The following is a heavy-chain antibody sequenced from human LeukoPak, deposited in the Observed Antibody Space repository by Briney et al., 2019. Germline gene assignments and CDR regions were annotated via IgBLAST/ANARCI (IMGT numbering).Heavy chain of an antibody. V-gene: IGHV3-21*01. CDR1: DFNFNTYT. CDR2: ISSRSSYI. Sequence: KPGGSLRLSCTASDFNFNTYTIDWARQAPGKGLEWVSSISSRSSYIYYADALRDRFSTSRGNAKNSVYLQMDGLRVEDTAVYYCAKIDDYYKHFDSWGQGTLVTVSS. J-gene: IGHJ4*02. CDR3: AKIDDYYKHFDS. D-gene: IGHD2-21*02.